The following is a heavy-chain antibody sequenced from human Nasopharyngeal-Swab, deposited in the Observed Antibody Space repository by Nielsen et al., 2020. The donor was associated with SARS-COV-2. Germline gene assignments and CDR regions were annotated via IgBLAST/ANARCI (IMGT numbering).Heavy chain of an antibody. Sequence: GESLKISCAASGFTFSSYWMSWVRQAPGKGLEWVAHIKQSGSGQYYVDSVKGRFTISRDNAKNSLSLQMNSLRAEDTAVYYCARTSRGWSWGQGTLVTVSS. V-gene: IGHV3-7*01. CDR2: IKQSGSGQ. D-gene: IGHD6-19*01. CDR3: ARTSRGWS. CDR1: GFTFSSYW. J-gene: IGHJ5*02.